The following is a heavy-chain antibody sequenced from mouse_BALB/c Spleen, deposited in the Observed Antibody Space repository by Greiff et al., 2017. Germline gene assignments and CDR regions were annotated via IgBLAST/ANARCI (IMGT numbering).Heavy chain of an antibody. J-gene: IGHJ2*01. CDR3: ARHDHTEYYFDY. Sequence: EVQVVESGGGLVKPGGSLKLSCAASGFTFSSYAMSWVRQTPEKRLEWVATISSGGSYTYYPDSVKGRFTISRDNAKNTLYLQMSSLRSEDTAMYYCARHDHTEYYFDYWGQGTTLTVSS. CDR1: GFTFSSYA. CDR2: ISSGGSYT. D-gene: IGHD1-1*01. V-gene: IGHV5-9-3*01.